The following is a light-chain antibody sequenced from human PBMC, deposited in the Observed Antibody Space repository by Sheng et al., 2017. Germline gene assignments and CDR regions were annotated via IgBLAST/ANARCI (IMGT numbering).Light chain of an antibody. CDR1: SSDVRDYDF. Sequence: QSALTQPASVSGSPGQSITISCTGTSSDVRDYDFVSWYQQHPGKGPKLIIFDVTNWPSGVSDRFSGSKAGNTASLTISGLQTEDEAHYYCTSYTNLGTFIVFGGGTKLTVL. CDR2: DVT. V-gene: IGLV2-14*03. CDR3: TSYTNLGTFIV. J-gene: IGLJ3*02.